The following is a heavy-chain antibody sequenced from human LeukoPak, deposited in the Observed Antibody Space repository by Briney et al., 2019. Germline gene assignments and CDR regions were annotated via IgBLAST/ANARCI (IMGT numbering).Heavy chain of an antibody. CDR2: IKSDGSST. Sequence: GGSLRLSCAASGITLSNYWMYWVRQAPGKGPVWASRIKSDGSSTNYADSVKGRFTISRDNAKNTLYLQMNSLRAEDTAVYYCASSPDYGEDHRGQGTLVTVSP. D-gene: IGHD4-17*01. J-gene: IGHJ4*02. CDR3: ASSPDYGEDH. CDR1: GITLSNYW. V-gene: IGHV3-74*01.